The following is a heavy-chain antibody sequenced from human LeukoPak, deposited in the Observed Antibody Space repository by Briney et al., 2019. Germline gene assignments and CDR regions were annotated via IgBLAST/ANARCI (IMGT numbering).Heavy chain of an antibody. V-gene: IGHV3-30*18. D-gene: IGHD4-17*01. J-gene: IGHJ4*02. Sequence: GRSLRLSCAASGFTFSSYGMHWVRQAPAKGLEWVAIISYDGSNKYYADSVKGRFTISGDNSKNTLYLQMNSLRAEDTAVYYCAKSTTVTQRGYFDYWGQGTLVTVSS. CDR1: GFTFSSYG. CDR3: AKSTTVTQRGYFDY. CDR2: ISYDGSNK.